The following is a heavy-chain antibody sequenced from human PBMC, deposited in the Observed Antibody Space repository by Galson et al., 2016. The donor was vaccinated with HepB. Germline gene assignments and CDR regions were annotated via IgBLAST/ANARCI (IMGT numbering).Heavy chain of an antibody. CDR2: IWYDGSDK. J-gene: IGHJ3*02. Sequence: SLRLSCAASGFTFSRYGMHWVRQAPGKGLEWLALIWYDGSDKYYEDSVKGRFTISRDNFKDTLYLQMNSLRAEDTAVYYCARVLGEYSYINAFDMWGQGTMVTVSS. D-gene: IGHD5-18*01. V-gene: IGHV3-33*01. CDR3: ARVLGEYSYINAFDM. CDR1: GFTFSRYG.